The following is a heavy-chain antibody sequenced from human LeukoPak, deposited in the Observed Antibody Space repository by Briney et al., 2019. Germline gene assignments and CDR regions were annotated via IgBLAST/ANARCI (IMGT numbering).Heavy chain of an antibody. CDR2: IDPSDSYT. J-gene: IGHJ4*02. CDR1: GYTFTNHW. CDR3: ARAPDSASGYDYFDY. Sequence: GESLRISCKGSGYTFTNHWISWVRQMPGKGLEWMGKIDPSDSYTNYSPSFQGHVTISADKSISTAYLQWGSLKASDTAMYYCARAPDSASGYDYFDYWGQGTLVTVSS. V-gene: IGHV5-10-1*01. D-gene: IGHD5-12*01.